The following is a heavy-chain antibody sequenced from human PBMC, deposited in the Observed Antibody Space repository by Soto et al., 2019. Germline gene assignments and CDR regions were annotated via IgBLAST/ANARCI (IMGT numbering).Heavy chain of an antibody. CDR1: GFTFSSYG. J-gene: IGHJ4*02. Sequence: QAQLVESGGGVVQPGRSLRLSCAASGFTFSSYGMHWVRQAPGKGLEWVAVISYDGSNKYYADSVKGRFTISRDISKNTLYLQMNSLRAEDTAVYYCAKDHPGVGAIEYYFDYWGQGTLVTVSS. CDR3: AKDHPGVGAIEYYFDY. V-gene: IGHV3-30*18. CDR2: ISYDGSNK. D-gene: IGHD1-26*01.